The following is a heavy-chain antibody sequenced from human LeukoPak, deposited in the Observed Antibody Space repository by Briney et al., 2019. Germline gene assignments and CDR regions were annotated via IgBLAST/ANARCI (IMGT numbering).Heavy chain of an antibody. Sequence: GASVKVSCKASGYTFTSYYMHWVRQAPGQGLEWMGIINPSGGITTYAQKFQGRVTMTRDTSTSTVYMELSSLRSEDTAVYYCARPTSIKPAANIYYYFYGMDVWGQGTTVTVSS. CDR2: INPSGGIT. D-gene: IGHD2-2*01. V-gene: IGHV1-46*01. CDR1: GYTFTSYY. CDR3: ARPTSIKPAANIYYYFYGMDV. J-gene: IGHJ6*02.